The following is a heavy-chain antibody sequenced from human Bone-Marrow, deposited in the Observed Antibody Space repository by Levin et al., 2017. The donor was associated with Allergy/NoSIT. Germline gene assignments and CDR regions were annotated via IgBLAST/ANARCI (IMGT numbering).Heavy chain of an antibody. V-gene: IGHV1-8*01. J-gene: IGHJ3*02. Sequence: GESLKISCKASGYTFTSYDINWVRQATGQGLEWMGWMNPNSGNTGYAQKFQGRVTMTRNTSISTAYMELSSLRSEDTAVYYCARAARSGFDIWGQGTMVTVSS. CDR2: MNPNSGNT. CDR3: ARAARSGFDI. D-gene: IGHD3-3*01. CDR1: GYTFTSYD.